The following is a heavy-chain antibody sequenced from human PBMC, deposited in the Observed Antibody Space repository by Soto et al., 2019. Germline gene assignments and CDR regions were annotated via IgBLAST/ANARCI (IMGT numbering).Heavy chain of an antibody. V-gene: IGHV4-59*01. D-gene: IGHD2-15*01. CDR3: ARDLGYCSGGSCYGLFAP. CDR1: GGSIRSYS. J-gene: IGHJ5*02. CDR2: IYYSGST. Sequence: SETLSLTCTVSGGSIRSYSWSWIRQPPGKGLEWIGYIYYSGSTNYNPSLKSRVTISVDTSKNQFSLKLSSVTAADTAVYYCARDLGYCSGGSCYGLFAPWGQGTLVTVSS.